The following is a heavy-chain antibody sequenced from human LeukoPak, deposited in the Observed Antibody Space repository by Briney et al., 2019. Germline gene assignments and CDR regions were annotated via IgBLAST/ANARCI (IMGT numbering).Heavy chain of an antibody. V-gene: IGHV3-7*03. CDR1: GFMFSSNW. Sequence: GGSLRLSCAASGFMFSSNWMSWVRLAPGKGLEWVANIKRDGSEKYYVDSVKGRFTISRDSAKNSLDLQMNSLRVEDTAVYYCARLGPASSGWPESFDYWGQGTLVTVSS. D-gene: IGHD6-19*01. CDR3: ARLGPASSGWPESFDY. CDR2: IKRDGSEK. J-gene: IGHJ4*02.